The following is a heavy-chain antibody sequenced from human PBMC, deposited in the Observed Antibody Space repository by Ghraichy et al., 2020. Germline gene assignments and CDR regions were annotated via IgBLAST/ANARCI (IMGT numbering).Heavy chain of an antibody. Sequence: SETLSLTCAVYGGSFSGYYWSWIRQPPGKGLEWIGEINHSGSTNYNPSLKSRVTISVDTSKSQFSLKLSSVTAADTALYYCARGFMGVQPSWGQGTLVTVSS. V-gene: IGHV4-34*01. CDR1: GGSFSGYY. CDR2: INHSGST. D-gene: IGHD3-16*01. CDR3: ARGFMGVQPS. J-gene: IGHJ5*02.